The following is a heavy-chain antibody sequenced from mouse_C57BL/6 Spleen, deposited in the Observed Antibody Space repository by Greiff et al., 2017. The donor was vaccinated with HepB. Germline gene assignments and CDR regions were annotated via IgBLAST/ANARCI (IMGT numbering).Heavy chain of an antibody. V-gene: IGHV1-81*01. CDR3: ARRGTVVATEDWFAY. Sequence: VKLVESGAELARPGASVKLSCKASGYTFTSYGISWVKQRTGQGLEWIGEIYPRSGNTYYNEKFKGKATLTADKSSSTAYMELRSLTSEDSAVYFCARRGTVVATEDWFAYWGQGTLVTVSA. J-gene: IGHJ3*01. CDR1: GYTFTSYG. CDR2: IYPRSGNT. D-gene: IGHD1-1*01.